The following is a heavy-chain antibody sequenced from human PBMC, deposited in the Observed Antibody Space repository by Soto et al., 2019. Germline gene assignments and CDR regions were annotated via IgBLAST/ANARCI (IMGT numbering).Heavy chain of an antibody. CDR1: GFTFSSYW. J-gene: IGHJ4*02. V-gene: IGHV3-7*01. Sequence: HPGGSLRLSCAASGFTFSSYWMSWVRQAPGKGLEWVANIKQDGSEKYYVDSVKGRFTISRDNAKNSLYLQMNSLRAEDTAVYYCARGLIVVVIATFDYWGQGTLVTVSS. CDR3: ARGLIVVVIATFDY. CDR2: IKQDGSEK. D-gene: IGHD2-21*01.